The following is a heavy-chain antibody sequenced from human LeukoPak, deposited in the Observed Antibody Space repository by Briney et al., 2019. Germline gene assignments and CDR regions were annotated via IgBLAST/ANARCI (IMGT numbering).Heavy chain of an antibody. CDR3: ASADMVRGVIGSDY. Sequence: SETLSLTCTVSGGSISSYYWSWIRQPPGKGLEWIGYIYYSGSTNYNPSLKSRVTISVDTSKNQFSLKLSSVTAADTAVYYCASADMVRGVIGSDYWGQGTLVTVSS. CDR1: GGSISSYY. V-gene: IGHV4-59*01. CDR2: IYYSGST. D-gene: IGHD3-10*01. J-gene: IGHJ4*02.